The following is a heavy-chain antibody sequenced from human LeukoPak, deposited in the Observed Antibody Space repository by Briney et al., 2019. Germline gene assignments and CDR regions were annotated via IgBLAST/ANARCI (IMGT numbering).Heavy chain of an antibody. J-gene: IGHJ4*02. CDR3: ARPPPYSSSSLDY. V-gene: IGHV4-4*02. D-gene: IGHD6-6*01. CDR2: IYHSGST. Sequence: SGTLSLTCAVSGGSISSSNWWSWVRQPPGKGLEWIGEIYHSGSTNYNPSLKSRVTISVDKSKNQFSLKLSSVTAADTAVYYCARPPPYSSSSLDYWGQGTLVTVSS. CDR1: GGSISSSNW.